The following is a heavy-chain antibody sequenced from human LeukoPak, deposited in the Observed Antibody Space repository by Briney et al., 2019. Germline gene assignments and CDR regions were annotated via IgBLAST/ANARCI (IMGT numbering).Heavy chain of an antibody. D-gene: IGHD2-15*01. CDR3: AREAVYCSGGSCYSDY. Sequence: GGSLRLSCAASGFTFDDYGMSWVRQAPGKGLEWVSGINWNGGSTGYADSVKGRFTISRDNAKNSLYLQMNSLRAEDTALYYCAREAVYCSGGSCYSDYWGQGTPVTVSS. J-gene: IGHJ4*02. V-gene: IGHV3-20*04. CDR1: GFTFDDYG. CDR2: INWNGGST.